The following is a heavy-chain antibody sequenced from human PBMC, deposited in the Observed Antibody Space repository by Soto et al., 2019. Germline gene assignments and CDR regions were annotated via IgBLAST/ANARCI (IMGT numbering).Heavy chain of an antibody. CDR3: ARVVDYYDPYYYYGMDV. D-gene: IGHD3-22*01. Sequence: PGVSRRLSCAASGFTFSTYSMNWVRQAPGKGLEWVSSISSSSSYIYYADSVKGRFTISRDNAKNSLYLQMNSLRAEDTAVYYCARVVDYYDPYYYYGMDVWGQGTTVTVSS. CDR1: GFTFSTYS. CDR2: ISSSSSYI. J-gene: IGHJ6*02. V-gene: IGHV3-21*01.